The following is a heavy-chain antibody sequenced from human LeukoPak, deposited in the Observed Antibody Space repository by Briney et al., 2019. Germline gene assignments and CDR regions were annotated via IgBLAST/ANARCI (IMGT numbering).Heavy chain of an antibody. D-gene: IGHD3-10*01. CDR1: GGSLSSYY. CDR3: ARSMVRGVNHNWFDP. CDR2: IYYSGST. J-gene: IGHJ5*02. Sequence: SETLSLTCTVSGGSLSSYYWSWIRQPPGKGLEWIGDIYYSGSTNYNPSLKSRVTISVDTSKNQFSLKLSSVTAADTAVYYCARSMVRGVNHNWFDPWGQGTLVTVSS. V-gene: IGHV4-59*01.